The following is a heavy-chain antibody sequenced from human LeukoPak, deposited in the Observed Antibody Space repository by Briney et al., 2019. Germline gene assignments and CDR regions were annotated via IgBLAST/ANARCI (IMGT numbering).Heavy chain of an antibody. CDR1: GGSISSSIYY. CDR2: IYYSGST. J-gene: IGHJ6*02. D-gene: IGHD4-17*01. CDR3: ARDMDYGDPDVMDV. Sequence: SETLSLTCTVSGGSISSSIYYWGWIRQPPGKGLEWIRSIYYSGSTYYNPSLKSRVTISVDTTKTQFSLKLSSVTAADTAVYYCARDMDYGDPDVMDVWGQGTTVTVSS. V-gene: IGHV4-39*07.